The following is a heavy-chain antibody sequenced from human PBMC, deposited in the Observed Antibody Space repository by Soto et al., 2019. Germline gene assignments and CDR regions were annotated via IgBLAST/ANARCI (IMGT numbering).Heavy chain of an antibody. Sequence: QVQLQESGPGLVKPSETLSLTCGVSGYSISGGYHWVWIRQPPGKGLEWIASIFRNGATHYSPSLKSRATIAVDPSRNQFSLKLTSVTAADTATYYCARARGADRPNWFDPWGQGTPVTVSS. J-gene: IGHJ5*02. D-gene: IGHD3-10*01. CDR3: ARARGADRPNWFDP. CDR2: IFRNGAT. CDR1: GYSISGGYH. V-gene: IGHV4-38-2*01.